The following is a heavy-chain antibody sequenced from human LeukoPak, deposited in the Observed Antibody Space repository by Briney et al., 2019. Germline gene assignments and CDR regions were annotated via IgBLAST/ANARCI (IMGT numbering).Heavy chain of an antibody. V-gene: IGHV4-39*07. Sequence: PSETLSLTCTVSGGSISSSSYYWGWIRQPPGKGLEWVGSIYYSGSTYYNPSLKSRVTISVDTSKNQFSLKLTSVTAADTAVYYCARVRVEMATIRYWYFDLWGRGTLVTVSS. J-gene: IGHJ2*01. CDR3: ARVRVEMATIRYWYFDL. CDR1: GGSISSSSYY. CDR2: IYYSGST. D-gene: IGHD5-24*01.